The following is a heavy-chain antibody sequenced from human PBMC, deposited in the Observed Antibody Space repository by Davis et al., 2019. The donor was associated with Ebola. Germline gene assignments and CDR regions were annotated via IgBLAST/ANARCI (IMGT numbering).Heavy chain of an antibody. CDR1: GYSFTSYW. J-gene: IGHJ5*02. Sequence: GESLKISCKGSGYSFTSYWIAWVRQMPGKGLEWMGIIYPGDSDTRYRPSFQGQVTISADQSISTAYLQRSSLKASDTAMFYGARLGYCSGGSCTNWFEPWGRGTLVTVSS. V-gene: IGHV5-51*01. D-gene: IGHD2-15*01. CDR3: ARLGYCSGGSCTNWFEP. CDR2: IYPGDSDT.